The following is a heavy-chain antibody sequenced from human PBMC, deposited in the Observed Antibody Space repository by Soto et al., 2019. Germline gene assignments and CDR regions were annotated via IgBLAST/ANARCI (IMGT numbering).Heavy chain of an antibody. CDR3: ARLSGYDMGYYYYYGMDV. V-gene: IGHV4-39*01. Sequence: SETLSLTCPVSGCSISSSSYYWGWIRQPPGKGLEWIGSIYYSGSTYYNPSLKSRVTISVDTSKNQFSLKLSSVTAADTAVYYCARLSGYDMGYYYYYGMDVWGQGTTVTV. J-gene: IGHJ6*02. D-gene: IGHD5-12*01. CDR2: IYYSGST. CDR1: GCSISSSSYY.